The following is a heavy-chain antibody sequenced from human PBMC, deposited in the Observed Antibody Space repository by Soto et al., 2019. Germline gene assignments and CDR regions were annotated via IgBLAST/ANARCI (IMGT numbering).Heavy chain of an antibody. CDR2: LYYNGFT. J-gene: IGHJ5*02. Sequence: TSETLSLTCTVSGGSISSGSYYWGWIRQPPGKGPEWIGSLYYNGFTYYNPSLKSRLTISVDTSKNQFSLKLTSVTAADTAVYYCARQEDFWSGDSWFDPWGQGTLVTVSS. CDR1: GGSISSGSYY. CDR3: ARQEDFWSGDSWFDP. D-gene: IGHD3-3*01. V-gene: IGHV4-39*01.